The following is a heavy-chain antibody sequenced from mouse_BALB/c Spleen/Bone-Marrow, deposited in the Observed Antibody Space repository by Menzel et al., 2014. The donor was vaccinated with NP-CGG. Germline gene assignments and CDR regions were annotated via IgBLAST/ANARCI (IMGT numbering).Heavy chain of an antibody. J-gene: IGHJ4*01. CDR1: GFAFXSYD. V-gene: IGHV5-12-1*01. Sequence: EVQGVESGGGLVKPGGSLKPSCAASGFAFXSYDMSWVRQTPEKRLEWVAYISSGGGRTYYPDTVKGRFTISRDNAKNTLYLQMSSLKSEDTAMYYCARHGRGNYDYAMDYWGQGTSVTVSS. CDR3: ARHGRGNYDYAMDY. CDR2: ISSGGGRT. D-gene: IGHD2-1*01.